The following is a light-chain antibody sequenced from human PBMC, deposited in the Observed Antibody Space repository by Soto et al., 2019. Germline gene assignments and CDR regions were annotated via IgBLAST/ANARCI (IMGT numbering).Light chain of an antibody. Sequence: DIVMTQSPDSLAVSLGERATINCKSSQSVLYSSNNKNYLAWYQQKPGQPPKLLIYWASTRESGVPSRFSGSGSGTEFTLTISSLQPEDFATYYCLQHNSYPPTFGQGTKVDIK. J-gene: IGKJ1*01. V-gene: IGKV4-1*01. CDR1: QSVLYSSNNKNY. CDR2: WAS. CDR3: LQHNSYPPT.